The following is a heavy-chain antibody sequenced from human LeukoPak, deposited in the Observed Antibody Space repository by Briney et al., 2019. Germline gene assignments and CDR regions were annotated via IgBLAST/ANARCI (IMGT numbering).Heavy chain of an antibody. J-gene: IGHJ4*02. CDR3: ARDIGDCSSGRCYSDYIDY. D-gene: IGHD2-15*01. Sequence: GGSLILSCATSGFTFSDSGFHWVRQAPGKGLEWVAVVWYGGTSYADSVKGRFTISRDNSKNTLYLQMNSLRAEDTAVYYCARDIGDCSSGRCYSDYIDYWGQGTLVTVSS. CDR2: VWYGGTS. V-gene: IGHV3-33*01. CDR1: GFTFSDSG.